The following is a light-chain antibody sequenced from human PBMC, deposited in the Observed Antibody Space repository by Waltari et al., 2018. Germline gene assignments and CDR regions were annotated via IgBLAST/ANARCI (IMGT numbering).Light chain of an antibody. CDR2: DAS. V-gene: IGKV3-11*01. J-gene: IGKJ5*01. CDR3: QQRRNWPPIT. CDR1: QSVSSY. Sequence: EIVLTQSPATLSLSPGERATLSCRASQSVSSYLAWYQQKPGQAPRLLIYDASNRATGIPARFSGIGSGTDFTLTISSLEPEDFAVYYCQQRRNWPPITFGQGTRLEIK.